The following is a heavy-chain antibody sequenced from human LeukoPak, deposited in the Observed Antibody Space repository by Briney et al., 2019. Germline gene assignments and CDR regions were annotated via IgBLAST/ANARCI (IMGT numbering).Heavy chain of an antibody. CDR2: IIPIFGTA. CDR1: GGTFSSYA. J-gene: IGHJ5*02. V-gene: IGHV1-69*13. CDR3: ARPLKGAVAGTGGSWFDP. D-gene: IGHD6-19*01. Sequence: ASVKVSCKASGGTFSSYAISWVRQAPGQGLEWMGGIIPIFGTANYAQKFQGRVTITADESTSTAYMELSSLRSEDTAVYYCARPLKGAVAGTGGSWFDPWGQGTLVTVSS.